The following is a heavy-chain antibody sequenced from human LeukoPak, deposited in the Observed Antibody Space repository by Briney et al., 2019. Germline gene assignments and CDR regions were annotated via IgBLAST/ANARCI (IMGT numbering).Heavy chain of an antibody. CDR2: INPNSGVT. CDR3: ARVSLIYGSGSYYQSPLAY. V-gene: IGHV1-2*04. Sequence: ASVKVSCKASGYTFTDYYIHWVRQAPGQGLEWMGWINPNSGVTNCAQKFQGWVTMTRDTSISTAYMELSSLRSDDTAVYYCARVSLIYGSGSYYQSPLAYWGQGTLVTVSS. J-gene: IGHJ4*02. CDR1: GYTFTDYY. D-gene: IGHD3-10*01.